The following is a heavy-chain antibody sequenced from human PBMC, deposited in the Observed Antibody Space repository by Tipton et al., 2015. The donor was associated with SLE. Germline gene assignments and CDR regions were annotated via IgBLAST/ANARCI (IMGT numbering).Heavy chain of an antibody. D-gene: IGHD3-22*01. Sequence: SLRLSCAASGFTVSSNYMSWVRQAPGKGLEWVSVIYSGGSTYYADSVKGRFTISRHNSKNTLYLQMNSLRAEDTAVYYCAGERRIGYDSSGYYSNPWGQGTLVTVSS. V-gene: IGHV3-53*04. CDR3: AGERRIGYDSSGYYSNP. J-gene: IGHJ5*02. CDR2: IYSGGST. CDR1: GFTVSSNY.